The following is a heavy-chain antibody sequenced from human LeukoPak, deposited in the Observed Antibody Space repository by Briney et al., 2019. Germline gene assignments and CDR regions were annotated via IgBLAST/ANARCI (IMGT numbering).Heavy chain of an antibody. V-gene: IGHV4-31*03. D-gene: IGHD3-10*01. CDR3: ARGDRGDYYGSGSYSFDY. Sequence: SETLSLTCTVSGGSISSGGYYWSWFRQPPGKGLEWIGYIYHTGSTYYNPSLKSRVTISVDTSTNQFSLKLNSVTAADTAVFYCARGDRGDYYGSGSYSFDYWGQGTLVTVSS. J-gene: IGHJ4*02. CDR2: IYHTGST. CDR1: GGSISSGGYY.